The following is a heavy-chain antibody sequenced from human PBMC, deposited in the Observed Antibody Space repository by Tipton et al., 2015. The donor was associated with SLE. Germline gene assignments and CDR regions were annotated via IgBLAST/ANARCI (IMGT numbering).Heavy chain of an antibody. J-gene: IGHJ3*02. Sequence: SLRLSCAASGFTFSNAWMSWVRQAPGKGLEWVANIKQDGSEKYYVDSVKGRFTISRDNAKNSLYLQMNSLRAEDTAVYYCARGFRPRDAFDIWGQGTMVTVSS. V-gene: IGHV3-7*01. CDR1: GFTFSNAW. CDR2: IKQDGSEK. CDR3: ARGFRPRDAFDI.